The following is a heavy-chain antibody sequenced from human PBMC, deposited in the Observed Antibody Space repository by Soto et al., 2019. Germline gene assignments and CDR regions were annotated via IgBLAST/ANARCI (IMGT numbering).Heavy chain of an antibody. CDR3: ARHWWSSGSYLVFDS. CDR1: GASTGGYY. D-gene: IGHD6-19*01. CDR2: VFSAGST. V-gene: IGHV4-59*08. Sequence: PSETLSLTCTISGASTGGYYWSWIRQSTGKGLEWIGYVFSAGSTKYNPSLQSRVAISIDTSKRQFSLKLTSVTAADTALYYCARHWWSSGSYLVFDSWGQGTLVTVSS. J-gene: IGHJ4*02.